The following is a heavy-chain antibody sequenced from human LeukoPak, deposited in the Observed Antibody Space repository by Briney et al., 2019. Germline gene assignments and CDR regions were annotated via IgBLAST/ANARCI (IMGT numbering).Heavy chain of an antibody. V-gene: IGHV1-69*05. Sequence: ASVKVSCKASGGTFSSYAISWVRQAPGQGLEWMGGIIPIFGTANYAQKFQGRVTITTDESTSTAYMELSSPRSEDTAVYYCARQHYYGSGSYENWFDPWGQGTLVTVSS. J-gene: IGHJ5*02. CDR3: ARQHYYGSGSYENWFDP. CDR2: IIPIFGTA. CDR1: GGTFSSYA. D-gene: IGHD3-10*01.